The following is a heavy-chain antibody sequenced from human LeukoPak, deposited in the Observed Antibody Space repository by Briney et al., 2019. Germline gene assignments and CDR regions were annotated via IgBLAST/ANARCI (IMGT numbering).Heavy chain of an antibody. Sequence: GASVKVSCKASGYTFTGYYMHWVRQAPGQGLEWMGWINPNSGGTNYAQKFQGRVTMTRDTSISTAYMELSRLRSDHTAVYYCARLRGYSGYEAFDIWGQGTLVTVSS. D-gene: IGHD5-12*01. CDR1: GYTFTGYY. J-gene: IGHJ4*02. CDR2: INPNSGGT. CDR3: ARLRGYSGYEAFDI. V-gene: IGHV1-2*02.